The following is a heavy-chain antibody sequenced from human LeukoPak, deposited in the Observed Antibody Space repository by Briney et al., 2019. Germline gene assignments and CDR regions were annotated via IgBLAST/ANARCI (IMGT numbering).Heavy chain of an antibody. V-gene: IGHV4-59*01. CDR3: ARESSYSGWFDY. D-gene: IGHD5-12*01. CDR1: GGSISGYY. CDR2: LYYSGSI. J-gene: IGHJ2*01. Sequence: PSETLSLTCSVSGGSISGYYWSWIRQPPGKGLEWIGYLYYSGSIDYNPSLKSRVTISADTSKNQFSLRLSSVTAADTAVYFCARESSYSGWFDYWGRGTLVTVSS.